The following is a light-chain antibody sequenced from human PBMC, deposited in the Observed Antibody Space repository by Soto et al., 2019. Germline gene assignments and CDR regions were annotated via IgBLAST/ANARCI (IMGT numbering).Light chain of an antibody. CDR3: AAWDDSLSGVV. J-gene: IGLJ2*01. Sequence: QSALTQPASVSGSPGQSITISCAGTSSDIGGYNYVSWYQQHPGKAPKVMIYEVSNRPSGVSNRFSGSKSGNTASLTISGLQAEDEADYYCAAWDDSLSGVVFGGGTKLTVL. V-gene: IGLV2-14*01. CDR2: EVS. CDR1: SSDIGGYNY.